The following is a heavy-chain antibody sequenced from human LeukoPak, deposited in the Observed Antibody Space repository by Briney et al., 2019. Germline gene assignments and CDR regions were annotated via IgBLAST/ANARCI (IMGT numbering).Heavy chain of an antibody. D-gene: IGHD3-10*01. CDR2: IDPNSGGT. CDR3: ASLEVGA. CDR1: GYTFTYYY. J-gene: IGHJ5*02. V-gene: IGHV1-2*02. Sequence: ASVKVSCKAFGYTFTYYYIHWVRQAPGQGLEWMGWIDPNSGGTNSPQKFQDRVTMTRDTSISTAYMELSRLRSDDTAVYYCASLEVGAWGQGTLVAVSS.